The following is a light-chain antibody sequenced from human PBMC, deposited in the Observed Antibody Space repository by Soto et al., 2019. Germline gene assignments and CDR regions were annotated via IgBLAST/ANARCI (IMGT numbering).Light chain of an antibody. CDR2: DAS. CDR1: QSISSW. J-gene: IGKJ1*01. V-gene: IGKV1-5*01. CDR3: QQYNSYSWT. Sequence: DIQMTQSPSTLSASVGDIVTITCRASQSISSWLAWYQQKPGKAPKVLIYDASSLESGVPSRFSGSGSGTEFTLTISSLQPDDVATYYCQQYNSYSWTLGQGTKVDIK.